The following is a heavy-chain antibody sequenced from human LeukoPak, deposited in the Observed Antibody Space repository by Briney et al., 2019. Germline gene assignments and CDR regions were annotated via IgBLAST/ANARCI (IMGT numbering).Heavy chain of an antibody. CDR1: GGSISSYY. CDR2: IYYSGST. D-gene: IGHD6-13*01. CDR3: ARHPLQQLVSDY. Sequence: SETLSLTCTVSGGSISSYYWSWIRQPPGKGLEWIGYIYYSGSTNYNPSLKSRVTISVDTSKNQFSLKLSSVTAADTAVYYCARHPLQQLVSDYWGQGTLVTVSS. J-gene: IGHJ4*02. V-gene: IGHV4-59*08.